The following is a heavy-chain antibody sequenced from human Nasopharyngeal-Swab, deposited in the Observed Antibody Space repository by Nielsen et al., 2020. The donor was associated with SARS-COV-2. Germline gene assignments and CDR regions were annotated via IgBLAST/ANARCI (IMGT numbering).Heavy chain of an antibody. D-gene: IGHD3-9*01. CDR2: ISSSSSYI. Sequence: GESLKISCAASGFTFSSYSMNWVRQAPGKGLEWVSSISSSSSYIYYADSVKGRFTISRDNAKNSLYLQMNSLRAEDTAVYYCARDGRLRYFDWSYYYYGMDVWGQGTTVTVSS. J-gene: IGHJ6*02. V-gene: IGHV3-21*01. CDR3: ARDGRLRYFDWSYYYYGMDV. CDR1: GFTFSSYS.